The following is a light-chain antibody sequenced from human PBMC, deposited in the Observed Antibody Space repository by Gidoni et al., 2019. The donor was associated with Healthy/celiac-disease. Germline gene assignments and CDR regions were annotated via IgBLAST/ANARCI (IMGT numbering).Light chain of an antibody. J-gene: IGKJ2*01. CDR2: GAS. V-gene: IGKV3-20*01. Sequence: EIVLTQSPGTLSLSPGESATLPCRASQSVSSSYLAWYQQKPGPAPRLLIYGASSRATGIPDRFSGSGSGTDFTLTISRLEPEDFAVYYCQQYGSSPPYTFGQGTKLEIK. CDR1: QSVSSSY. CDR3: QQYGSSPPYT.